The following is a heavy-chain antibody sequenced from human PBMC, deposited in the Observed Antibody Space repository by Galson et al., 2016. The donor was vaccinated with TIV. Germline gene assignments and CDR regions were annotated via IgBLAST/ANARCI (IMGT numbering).Heavy chain of an antibody. J-gene: IGHJ2*01. D-gene: IGHD4-17*01. CDR1: GFSLTTTGMC. CDR3: ARTPYGDSFGWYFDL. Sequence: PALVKPTQTLTLTCTFSGFSLTTTGMCVSRIRQAPGKGLEWLARIDWDDDKYYSISLKSRLTVSKDTSKNQVVLTMTDMDPVDTATYYCARTPYGDSFGWYFDLWGRGTLVTVSS. CDR2: IDWDDDK. V-gene: IGHV2-70*11.